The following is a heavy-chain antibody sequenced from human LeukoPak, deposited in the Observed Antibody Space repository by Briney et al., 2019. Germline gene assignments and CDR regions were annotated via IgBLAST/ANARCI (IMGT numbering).Heavy chain of an antibody. V-gene: IGHV4-59*01. CDR1: GGSISSYY. Sequence: KPSETLSLTCTVSGGSISSYYWSWIRQPPGKGLEWIGYIYNSGSTNYNPSLKSRVTISVGTSKNQFSLKLSSVTAADTAVYYCAREGGSSWPFDYWGQGTLVTVSS. CDR3: AREGGSSWPFDY. CDR2: IYNSGST. D-gene: IGHD6-13*01. J-gene: IGHJ4*02.